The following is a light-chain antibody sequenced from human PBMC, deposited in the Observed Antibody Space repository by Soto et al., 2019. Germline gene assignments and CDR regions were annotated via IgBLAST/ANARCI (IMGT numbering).Light chain of an antibody. CDR1: SSDVGGYNY. CDR2: EVS. J-gene: IGLJ2*01. Sequence: QSALTQPPSASGSPGQSVTISCTGTSSDVGGYNYVSWYQQHPGNAPKLMIYEVSKRPSGVPDRFSGSKSGNTPSLTVSGLQAEDEADYYCSSYAGSNNLVFGGGTQLTVL. V-gene: IGLV2-8*01. CDR3: SSYAGSNNLV.